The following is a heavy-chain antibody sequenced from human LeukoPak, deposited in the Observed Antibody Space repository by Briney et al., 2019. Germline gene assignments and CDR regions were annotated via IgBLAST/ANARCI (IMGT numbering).Heavy chain of an antibody. CDR1: GFIFSNAW. CDR2: IKSKTDGGTT. Sequence: GGSLRLSCAASGFIFSNAWMHWVRQAPGKGLEWVGRIKSKTDGGTTDYAAPVKGRFSVSRDDSRNTLYLQMNSPKTEDTAVYYCATRGYSFVLDYWGQGALVTVSS. D-gene: IGHD5-18*01. V-gene: IGHV3-15*01. J-gene: IGHJ4*02. CDR3: ATRGYSFVLDY.